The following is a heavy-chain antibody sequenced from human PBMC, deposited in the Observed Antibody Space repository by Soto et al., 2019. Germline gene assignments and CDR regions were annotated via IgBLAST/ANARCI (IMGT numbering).Heavy chain of an antibody. V-gene: IGHV3-74*01. J-gene: IGHJ4*02. CDR2: INTEGSST. CDR3: ARKDILTGLDY. Sequence: EVQLVESGGNLVQPGGSLRLSCAASGFTFTSYWMHWVRQAPGMGLVWVARINTEGSSTSYADAVKGRFTISRDNAKNTLYLQMDSLRAEYTAVYYCARKDILTGLDYWGQGTLVGVSS. D-gene: IGHD3-9*01. CDR1: GFTFTSYW.